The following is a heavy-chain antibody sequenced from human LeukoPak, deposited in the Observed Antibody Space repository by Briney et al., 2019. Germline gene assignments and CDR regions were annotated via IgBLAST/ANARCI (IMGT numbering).Heavy chain of an antibody. CDR2: INPNSGGT. J-gene: IGHJ4*02. CDR3: ARDEVGYSSDLYYFDY. CDR1: GYTFTGYY. V-gene: IGHV1-2*06. D-gene: IGHD6-25*01. Sequence: GASVKVSCKASGYTFTGYYMHWVRQAPGQGLEWMGRINPNSGGTNYVQKFQGRVTMTRDTSISTAYMELSRPRSDNTAVYYCARDEVGYSSDLYYFDYWGQGTLVTVSS.